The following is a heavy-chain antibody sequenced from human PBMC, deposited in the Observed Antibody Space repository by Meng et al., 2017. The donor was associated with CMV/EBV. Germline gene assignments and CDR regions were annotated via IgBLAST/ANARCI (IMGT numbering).Heavy chain of an antibody. J-gene: IGHJ5*02. V-gene: IGHV4-34*01. CDR3: ARGQGWVRGVGAKRLRPNWFDP. D-gene: IGHD3-10*01. CDR2: INHSGST. Sequence: SQTRSLTGAVYGGSFSGYYWSWIRQPPGKGLEWIGEINHSGSTNYNPSLKSRVTISVDTSKNQFSLKLSSVTAADTAVYYCARGQGWVRGVGAKRLRPNWFDPWGQGTLVTVSS. CDR1: GGSFSGYY.